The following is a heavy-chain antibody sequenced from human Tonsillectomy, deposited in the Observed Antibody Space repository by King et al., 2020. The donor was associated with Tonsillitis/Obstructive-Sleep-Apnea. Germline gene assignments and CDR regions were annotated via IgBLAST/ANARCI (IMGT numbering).Heavy chain of an antibody. Sequence: VQLVESGGGVVQPGRSLRLSCAASGFTFSSYGMHWVRQAPGKGLEWVAVIWYDGSNKYYADSVKGRFTISRDNSKNTLFLQMNSLRAEDTAVYYCARGDCNNTSCYLVDCWGQGTLVTVSS. D-gene: IGHD2-2*01. CDR3: ARGDCNNTSCYLVDC. CDR2: IWYDGSNK. CDR1: GFTFSSYG. V-gene: IGHV3-33*01. J-gene: IGHJ4*02.